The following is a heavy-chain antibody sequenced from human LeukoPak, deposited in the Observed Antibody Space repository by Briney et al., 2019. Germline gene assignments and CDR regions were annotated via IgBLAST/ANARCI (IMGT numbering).Heavy chain of an antibody. J-gene: IGHJ4*02. CDR1: GFTFSSYG. CDR3: ATAVAGTCFDY. D-gene: IGHD6-19*01. V-gene: IGHV3-30*03. CDR2: ISYDGSNK. Sequence: GRSLRLSCAASGFTFSSYGMHWVRQAPGKGLEWVAVISYDGSNKYYADSVKGRFTISRDSSMNTLYLQMNSLRAEDTAVYYCATAVAGTCFDYWGQGTLVTVSS.